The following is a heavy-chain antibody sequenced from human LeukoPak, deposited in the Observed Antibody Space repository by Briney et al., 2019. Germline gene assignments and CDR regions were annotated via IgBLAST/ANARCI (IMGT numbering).Heavy chain of an antibody. CDR2: ISSSSSYI. V-gene: IGHV3-21*01. Sequence: GGSLRLSCAASGFTFSSYSMNWVRQAPGKGLEWVSSISSSSSYIYYADSVKGRFTISRDNAKNSLYLQMNSLRAEDTAVYYCARDHYYDSSGYYSNHFDYWGQGTLVTVSS. CDR1: GFTFSSYS. J-gene: IGHJ4*02. D-gene: IGHD3-22*01. CDR3: ARDHYYDSSGYYSNHFDY.